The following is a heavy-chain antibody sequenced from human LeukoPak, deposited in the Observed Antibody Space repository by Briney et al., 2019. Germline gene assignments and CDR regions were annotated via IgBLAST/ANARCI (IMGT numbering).Heavy chain of an antibody. Sequence: GGSLRLSWAASGFTFSSYAMRWVRQAPGEGREWVSAISGRGGSTYYADSVKGRFTISRDNSKNTLYLQMTSLRAADTAVYYCARDQRYCSSSSCPWEPFDYWGQGTLVTVSS. CDR2: ISGRGGST. CDR1: GFTFSSYA. CDR3: ARDQRYCSSSSCPWEPFDY. D-gene: IGHD2-2*01. J-gene: IGHJ4*02. V-gene: IGHV3-23*01.